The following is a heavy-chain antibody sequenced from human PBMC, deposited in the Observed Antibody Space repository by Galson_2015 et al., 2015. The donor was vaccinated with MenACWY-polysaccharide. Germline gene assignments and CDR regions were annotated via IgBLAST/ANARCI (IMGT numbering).Heavy chain of an antibody. CDR3: AKDHGATPGQTSTFDP. D-gene: IGHD2-15*01. J-gene: IGHJ5*02. CDR2: ISGSGGST. V-gene: IGHV3-23*01. CDR1: GFTFSSYA. Sequence: SLRLSCAASGFTFSSYAMSWVRQAPGKGLEWVSAISGSGGSTYYADSEKGRFTISRDNSKNTLYLQMNSLRAEDTAVYYCAKDHGATPGQTSTFDPWGQGTLVTVSS.